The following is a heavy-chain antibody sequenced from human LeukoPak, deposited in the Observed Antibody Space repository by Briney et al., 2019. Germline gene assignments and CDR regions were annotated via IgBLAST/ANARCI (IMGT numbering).Heavy chain of an antibody. CDR1: GFTFSSYS. CDR3: ASGSYYLLAGMDAFDI. V-gene: IGHV3-21*01. J-gene: IGHJ3*02. Sequence: GGSLRLSCAASGFTFSSYSMNWVRQAPGKGLEWVSSISSSSDYIYYADSVKGRFTISRDNAKNSLYLQMNSLRAEDTAVYYCASGSYYLLAGMDAFDIWGQGTMVTVSS. D-gene: IGHD3-10*01. CDR2: ISSSSDYI.